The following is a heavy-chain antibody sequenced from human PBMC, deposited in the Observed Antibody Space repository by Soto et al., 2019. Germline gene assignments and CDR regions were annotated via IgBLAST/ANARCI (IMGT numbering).Heavy chain of an antibody. Sequence: ASVKVSCKASGYTFTSYAMHWVRQAPGQRLEWMGWINAGNGNTKYSQKFQGRVTITRDTSASTAYMELSSLRSEDTAVYYCARDPPYDFWSGYPDYWGQGTLVTVSS. V-gene: IGHV1-3*01. J-gene: IGHJ4*02. D-gene: IGHD3-3*01. CDR2: INAGNGNT. CDR3: ARDPPYDFWSGYPDY. CDR1: GYTFTSYA.